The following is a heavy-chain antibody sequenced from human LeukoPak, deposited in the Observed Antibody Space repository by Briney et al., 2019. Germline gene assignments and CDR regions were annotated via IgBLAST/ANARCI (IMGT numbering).Heavy chain of an antibody. D-gene: IGHD2-2*01. Sequence: SVTVSCTASGGTFSSYAISWVRQAPGQGLEWMGGIIPIFGTANYAQKFQGRVTITADESTSTAYMELSSLRSEDTAVYYCAREPFLGYCSSTSCRYGMDVWAKGPRSPSP. CDR2: IIPIFGTA. CDR3: AREPFLGYCSSTSCRYGMDV. J-gene: IGHJ6*02. V-gene: IGHV1-69*13. CDR1: GGTFSSYA.